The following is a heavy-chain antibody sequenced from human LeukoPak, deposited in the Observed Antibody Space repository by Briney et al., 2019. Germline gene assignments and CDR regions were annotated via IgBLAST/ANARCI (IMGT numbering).Heavy chain of an antibody. Sequence: GGSLRLSCAVSGFTFSSYAMSWVRQAPGKGLEWVSAISGSGGSTYYADSVKGRFTISRDNSKNTAYLQMNSLRAEDTAVYYCAKDQEDRVLLWFGGLGYWGQGTLVTVSS. CDR3: AKDQEDRVLLWFGGLGY. D-gene: IGHD3-10*01. CDR1: GFTFSSYA. CDR2: ISGSGGST. J-gene: IGHJ4*02. V-gene: IGHV3-23*01.